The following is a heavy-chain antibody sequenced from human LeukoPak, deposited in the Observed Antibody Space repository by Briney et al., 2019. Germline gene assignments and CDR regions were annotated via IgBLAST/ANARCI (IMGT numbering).Heavy chain of an antibody. CDR3: AREVGNTGGFDP. V-gene: IGHV3-64*02. CDR1: GFTFSSYA. CDR2: INSDGGST. D-gene: IGHD4-23*01. J-gene: IGHJ5*02. Sequence: QPGGSLRLSCSASGFTFSSYAMYWVRQAPGKGLECLSVINSDGGSTYYADSVKGRFTIARDNSKNTLYLQMGSLRAEDMAVYYCAREVGNTGGFDPWGQGTLVTVSS.